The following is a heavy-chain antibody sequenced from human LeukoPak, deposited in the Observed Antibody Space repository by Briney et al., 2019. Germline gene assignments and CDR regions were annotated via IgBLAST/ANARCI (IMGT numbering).Heavy chain of an antibody. CDR1: GFTLSSYA. CDR3: APLAATTDY. V-gene: IGHV3-23*01. Sequence: PGGSLRLSCAASGFTLSSYAMSWVRQAPGKGLEWVSSISASGGGTYYADSVKGRFTISRDTSKNTLYLQVNSLRAEDTAVYHCAPLAATTDYWGQGTLVTVSS. D-gene: IGHD5-12*01. J-gene: IGHJ4*02. CDR2: ISASGGGT.